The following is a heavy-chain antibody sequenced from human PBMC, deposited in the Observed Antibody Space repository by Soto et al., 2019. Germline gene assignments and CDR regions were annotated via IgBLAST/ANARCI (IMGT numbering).Heavy chain of an antibody. D-gene: IGHD5-12*01. CDR2: IFSSGST. CDR3: AREGSYSAYNFAHGIQLWSFDF. CDR1: GGSINTFY. J-gene: IGHJ4*02. V-gene: IGHV4-4*07. Sequence: SETLSLTCTVSGGSINTFYWSWVRQPAGKGLEWIGRIFSSGSTSLNPSLESRVAMSVDTSKNHFSLNLSSVTAADMAVYYCAREGSYSAYNFAHGIQLWSFDFWGQGALVTVSS.